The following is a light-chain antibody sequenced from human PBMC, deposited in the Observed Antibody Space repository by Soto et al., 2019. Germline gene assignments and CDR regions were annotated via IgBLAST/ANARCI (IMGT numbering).Light chain of an antibody. J-gene: IGLJ2*01. CDR2: LEGSGSY. V-gene: IGLV4-60*03. Sequence: QSVLTQSSSASASLGSSVKLTCTLSSGHSSYIIAWHQQQPGKAPPYLMNLEGSGSYNKGSGVPGPFSGTSSGADRYLTISNLQSEDEADYYWETWDSIHNVVFGGGTKLTVL. CDR3: ETWDSIHNVV. CDR1: SGHSSYI.